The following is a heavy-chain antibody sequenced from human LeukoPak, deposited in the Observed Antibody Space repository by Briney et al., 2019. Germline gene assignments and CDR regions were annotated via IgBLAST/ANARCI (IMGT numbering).Heavy chain of an antibody. CDR1: GGTFSSYA. V-gene: IGHV1-69*13. CDR3: ARSHVRSPLGIVVGFNY. Sequence: SVKVSCKASGGTFSSYAISWVRQAPGQGLEWMGGIIPIFGTANYAQKFQGRVTITADESTSTAYMELSSLRSEDTAVYYCARSHVRSPLGIVVGFNYWGQGTLVTVSS. D-gene: IGHD3-22*01. CDR2: IIPIFGTA. J-gene: IGHJ4*02.